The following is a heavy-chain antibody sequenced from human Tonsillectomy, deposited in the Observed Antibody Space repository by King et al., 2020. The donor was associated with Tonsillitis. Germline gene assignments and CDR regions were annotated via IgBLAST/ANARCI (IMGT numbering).Heavy chain of an antibody. D-gene: IGHD3-22*01. Sequence: VQLQQWGAGLLKPSEPLSLTCAVYGGSFSGYYWSWIRQPPGKGLEWIGEINHSGSTNYNPSLKSRVTISVDTSKNQFSLKLSSVTAADTAVYYCARGGSPDDSSGYYETILPASFDYWGQGTLVTVSS. V-gene: IGHV4-34*01. J-gene: IGHJ4*02. CDR3: ARGGSPDDSSGYYETILPASFDY. CDR2: INHSGST. CDR1: GGSFSGYY.